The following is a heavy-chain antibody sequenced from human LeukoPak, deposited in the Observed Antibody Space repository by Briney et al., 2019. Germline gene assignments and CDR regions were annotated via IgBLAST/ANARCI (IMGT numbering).Heavy chain of an antibody. CDR3: ARGDGHSGSYSGYFQH. J-gene: IGHJ1*01. Sequence: PGRSLRLSCAASGFTFSSYAMHWVRQAPGKGLEWVAVISYDGSNKYYADSAKGRFTISRDNSKNTLYLQMNSLRAEDTAVYYCARGDGHSGSYSGYFQHWGQGTLVTVSS. V-gene: IGHV3-30-3*01. D-gene: IGHD1-26*01. CDR2: ISYDGSNK. CDR1: GFTFSSYA.